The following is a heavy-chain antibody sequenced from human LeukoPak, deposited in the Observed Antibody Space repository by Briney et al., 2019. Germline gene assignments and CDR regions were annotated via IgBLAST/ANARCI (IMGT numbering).Heavy chain of an antibody. CDR2: ISGSGGST. Sequence: QSGGSLRLSCAASGFTFSSYGMSWVRQAPGKGLEWVSAISGSGGSTYYADSVKGRFTIFRDNSKNTLYLQMNSPRAEDTAIYYCVKVYGSGKYSSELNWFDPWGQGTLVTVPS. CDR1: GFTFSSYG. D-gene: IGHD3-10*01. CDR3: VKVYGSGKYSSELNWFDP. V-gene: IGHV3-23*01. J-gene: IGHJ5*02.